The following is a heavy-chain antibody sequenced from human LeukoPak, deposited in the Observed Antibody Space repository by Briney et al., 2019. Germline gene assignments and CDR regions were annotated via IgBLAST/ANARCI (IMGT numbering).Heavy chain of an antibody. D-gene: IGHD2/OR15-2a*01. J-gene: IGHJ4*02. Sequence: GGSLRLSCAASEFTFSSYWMSWVRQAPGKGLEWVANIKQDGSEKYYVDSVKGRFTISRDNAKNSLYLQMNSLRAEDTAVYYCARDLLLSDYWGQGTLVTVSS. CDR1: EFTFSSYW. CDR2: IKQDGSEK. CDR3: ARDLLLSDY. V-gene: IGHV3-7*01.